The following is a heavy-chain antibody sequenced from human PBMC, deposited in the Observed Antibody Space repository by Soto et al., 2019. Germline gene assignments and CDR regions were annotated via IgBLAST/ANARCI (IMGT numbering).Heavy chain of an antibody. CDR2: ISGSGDST. J-gene: IGHJ4*02. D-gene: IGHD2-2*01. Sequence: PGGSLRLSCAASGFTFSSYSVSGVRQAPGKGLEWVSAISGSGDSTYYADSVKGRFTISRDNSKNTLYLQMNSLRADDTAVYYCAKARGSSTPAPGSYWGQGTLVTVSS. CDR1: GFTFSSYS. CDR3: AKARGSSTPAPGSY. V-gene: IGHV3-23*01.